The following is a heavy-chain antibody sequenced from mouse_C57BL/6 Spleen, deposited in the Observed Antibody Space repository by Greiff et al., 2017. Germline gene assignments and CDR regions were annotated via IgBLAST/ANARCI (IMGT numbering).Heavy chain of an antibody. Sequence: DVHLVESGAELVRPGASVKLSCTASGFNIKDYYMHWVKQRPEQGLEWIGRIDPEDGDTEYAPKFQGKATMTADTSSTSAYLQLSSLTSEDTAVYYCTTWDGSSWFAYWGQGTRVTVSA. J-gene: IGHJ3*01. V-gene: IGHV14-1*01. CDR2: IDPEDGDT. D-gene: IGHD1-1*01. CDR1: GFNIKDYY. CDR3: TTWDGSSWFAY.